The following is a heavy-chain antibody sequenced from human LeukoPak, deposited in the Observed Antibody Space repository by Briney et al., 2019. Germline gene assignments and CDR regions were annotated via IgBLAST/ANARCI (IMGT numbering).Heavy chain of an antibody. J-gene: IGHJ4*02. Sequence: PSETLSLTCTVSGGSISSYYWSWIRQPPGKGLEWIGYIYYSGSTNYNPSLKSRVTISVDTSKNQFSLKLSSVTAADTAVYYCARGRQVAGLDYWGQVNRVTVSS. CDR1: GGSISSYY. D-gene: IGHD2-15*01. CDR3: ARGRQVAGLDY. V-gene: IGHV4-59*01. CDR2: IYYSGST.